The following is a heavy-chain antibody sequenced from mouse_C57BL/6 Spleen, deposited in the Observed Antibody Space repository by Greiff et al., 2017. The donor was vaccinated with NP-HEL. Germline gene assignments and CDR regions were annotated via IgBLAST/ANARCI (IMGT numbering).Heavy chain of an antibody. CDR3: AIYDYDAWFAY. CDR1: GYTFTSYG. J-gene: IGHJ3*01. D-gene: IGHD2-4*01. Sequence: VQLQESGAELARPGASVKLSCKASGYTFTSYGISWVKQRTGQGLEWIGEIYPRSGNTYYNEKFKGKATLTADKSSSTAYMELRSLTSEDSAVYFCAIYDYDAWFAYWGQGTLVTVSA. V-gene: IGHV1-81*01. CDR2: IYPRSGNT.